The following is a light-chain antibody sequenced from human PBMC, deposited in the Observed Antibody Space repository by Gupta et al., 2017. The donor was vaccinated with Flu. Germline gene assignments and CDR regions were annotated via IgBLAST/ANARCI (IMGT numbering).Light chain of an antibody. CDR1: QSISSW. CDR2: KAS. J-gene: IGKJ2*01. CDR3: QQENSYSHT. V-gene: IGKV1-5*03. Sequence: DIQMTQSPSTLSASVGDRVTITCRASQSISSWLAWYQQKPGKAPKLLIYKASSLESGVPSRFRHSRSVTEFTLTISSLQPDDITTSYFQQENSYSHTFGHGTKLGIK.